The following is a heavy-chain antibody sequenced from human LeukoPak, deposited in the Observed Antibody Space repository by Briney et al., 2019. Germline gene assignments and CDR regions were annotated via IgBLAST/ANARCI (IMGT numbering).Heavy chain of an antibody. J-gene: IGHJ4*02. Sequence: GGSLRLSCAASEFIFNRSWMNWVRQAPGKGLEWVANMDPSGSHKRYVDSVRGRFTISKDNPGTSLYLDMYGLRAEDTAIYYCAIWTSGNYWGQGTLVTVSS. V-gene: IGHV3-7*01. D-gene: IGHD1-1*01. CDR3: AIWTSGNY. CDR1: EFIFNRSW. CDR2: MDPSGSHK.